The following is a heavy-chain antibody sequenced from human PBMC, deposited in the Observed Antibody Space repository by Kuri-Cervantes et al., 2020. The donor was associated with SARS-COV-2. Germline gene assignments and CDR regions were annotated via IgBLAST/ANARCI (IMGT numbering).Heavy chain of an antibody. CDR2: ISSSGFTI. J-gene: IGHJ3*02. CDR1: GITFSAYY. D-gene: IGHD2-2*01. Sequence: GGSLRLSCAASGITFSAYYMSWIRQPPGKGLAWVSYISSSGFTIYYADSVKGRFTISRDNAKNSLYLQMSSLRAEDTAVYYCARESVYQLLMVDAFDIWGQGTMVTVSS. V-gene: IGHV3-11*04. CDR3: ARESVYQLLMVDAFDI.